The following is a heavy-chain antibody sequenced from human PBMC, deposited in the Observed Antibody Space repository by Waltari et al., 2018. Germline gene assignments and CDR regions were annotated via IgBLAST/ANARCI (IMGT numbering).Heavy chain of an antibody. CDR2: ISGSGGST. CDR1: GFTFSSYG. D-gene: IGHD6-6*01. Sequence: EVQLLESGGGLVQPGGSLRLSCAASGFTFSSYGMSWVRQAPGKGLEWVSAISGSGGSTYYADSVKGRFTISRDNSKNTLYLQMNSLRAEDTAVYYCAKVLTAEGIVAPGRFDPWGQGTLVTVSS. V-gene: IGHV3-23*01. CDR3: AKVLTAEGIVAPGRFDP. J-gene: IGHJ5*02.